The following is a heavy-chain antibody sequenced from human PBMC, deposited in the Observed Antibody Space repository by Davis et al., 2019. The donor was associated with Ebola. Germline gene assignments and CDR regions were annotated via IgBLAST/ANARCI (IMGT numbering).Heavy chain of an antibody. Sequence: GGSLRLSCAASGFTFSSYAMHWVRQAPGKGLEWVSSTSGSGGNRGHADAVKGRFTISRDNSKNTLYLQMNSLRAEDTAVYYCAKNFDFWTGYAYYYYGMDVWGQGTTVTVSS. CDR2: TSGSGGNR. J-gene: IGHJ6*02. D-gene: IGHD3/OR15-3a*01. CDR1: GFTFSSYA. V-gene: IGHV3-23*01. CDR3: AKNFDFWTGYAYYYYGMDV.